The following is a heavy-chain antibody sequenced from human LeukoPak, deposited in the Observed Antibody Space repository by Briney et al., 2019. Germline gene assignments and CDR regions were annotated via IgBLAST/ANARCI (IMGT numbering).Heavy chain of an antibody. V-gene: IGHV3-48*01. J-gene: IGHJ4*02. CDR3: ARGSTYYDSSGQVPFDY. Sequence: GGSLRLSCAASGFTFSTYSMNWVRQAPGKGLEWVSYISSSSSTIYYADSVKGRFTITRDNAKNSLYLQMNSLRAEDTAVYYCARGSTYYDSSGQVPFDYWGQGTLVTVSS. CDR2: ISSSSSTI. D-gene: IGHD3-22*01. CDR1: GFTFSTYS.